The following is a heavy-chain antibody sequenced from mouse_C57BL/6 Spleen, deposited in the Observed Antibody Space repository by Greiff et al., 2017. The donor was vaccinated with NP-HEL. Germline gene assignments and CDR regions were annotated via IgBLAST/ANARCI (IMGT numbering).Heavy chain of an antibody. V-gene: IGHV1-76*01. D-gene: IGHD2-3*01. Sequence: VQLQQSGAELVRPGASVKLSCKASGYTFTDYYINWVKQRPGQGLEWIARIYPGSGNTYYNEKFKGKATLTAEKSSSTAYMQLSSLTSEDSAVYFCARGGGWDAMDYWGQGTSVTVSS. CDR2: IYPGSGNT. CDR1: GYTFTDYY. CDR3: ARGGGWDAMDY. J-gene: IGHJ4*01.